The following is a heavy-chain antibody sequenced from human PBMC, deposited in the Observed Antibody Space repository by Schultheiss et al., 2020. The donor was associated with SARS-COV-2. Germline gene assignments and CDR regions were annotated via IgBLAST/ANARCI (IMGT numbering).Heavy chain of an antibody. J-gene: IGHJ6*02. Sequence: SETLSLTCTVSGGSISSSSYYWGWIRQPPGEGLEWIGEINRSGTTNYNPSLKSRVTISVDTSKNQFSLNVNSVTAADTAVYYCAAGHSGYDYYYYYGMDVWGQGTTVTVSS. V-gene: IGHV4-39*01. CDR3: AAGHSGYDYYYYYGMDV. D-gene: IGHD5-12*01. CDR1: GGSISSSSYY. CDR2: INRSGTT.